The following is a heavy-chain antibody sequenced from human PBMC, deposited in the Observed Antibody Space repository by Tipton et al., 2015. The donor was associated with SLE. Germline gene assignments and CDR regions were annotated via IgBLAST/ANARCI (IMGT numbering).Heavy chain of an antibody. D-gene: IGHD3-16*02. Sequence: GLVKPSETLSLTCDVYGGSFSDYYCSWIRQSPGKGLEWIGEIDHSGSTNYSPSLESRVTISLDTSENQFSLKLSSVTAADTAVYYCARIYRSYYYYMDVWGKGTTVTVSS. V-gene: IGHV4-34*01. J-gene: IGHJ6*03. CDR2: IDHSGST. CDR3: ARIYRSYYYYMDV. CDR1: GGSFSDYY.